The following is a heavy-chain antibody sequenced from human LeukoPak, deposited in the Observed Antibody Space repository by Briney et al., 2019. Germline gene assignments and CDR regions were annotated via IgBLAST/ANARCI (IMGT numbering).Heavy chain of an antibody. CDR1: GFTFSSYS. CDR2: ISSSSSYI. J-gene: IGHJ4*02. V-gene: IGHV3-21*04. D-gene: IGHD6-19*01. CDR3: ARGPISGWSADY. Sequence: GSLRLSCAASGFTFSSYSMNWVRQAPGKGLEWVSSISSSSSYIYYADSVKGRFTLSRDNAKNSLYLQMNSLRDEDTAVYYCARGPISGWSADYWGQGTLVTVSS.